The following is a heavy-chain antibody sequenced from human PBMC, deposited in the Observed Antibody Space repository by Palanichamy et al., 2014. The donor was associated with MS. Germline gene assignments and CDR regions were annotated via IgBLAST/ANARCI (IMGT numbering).Heavy chain of an antibody. CDR2: ISYDGSNK. V-gene: IGHV3-30-3*01. D-gene: IGHD5-18*01. CDR3: AREDGAQGYSYGHNQAAFDY. Sequence: VQLVESGGGVVQPGRSLRLSCAASGFTFSSYAMHWVRQAPGKGLEWVAVISYDGSNKYYADSVKGRFTISRDNSKNTLYLQMNSLRAEDTAVYYCAREDGAQGYSYGHNQAAFDYWGQGTLVTVSS. J-gene: IGHJ4*02. CDR1: GFTFSSYA.